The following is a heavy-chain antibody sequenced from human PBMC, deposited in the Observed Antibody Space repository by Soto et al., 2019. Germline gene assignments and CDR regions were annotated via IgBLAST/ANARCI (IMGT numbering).Heavy chain of an antibody. CDR1: GGSISSSNW. J-gene: IGHJ5*02. CDR2: IYHSGST. V-gene: IGHV4-4*02. D-gene: IGHD3-10*01. CDR3: ARDPAGGSGSYSNWLDR. Sequence: KPSETLSLTCAVSGGSISSSNWSSWVRQPPGKGLEWIGEIYHSGSTNYNPSLKSRVTISVDKSKNQFSLKLSSVTAADTAVYYCARDPAGGSGSYSNWLDRWGQGTLVTVSS.